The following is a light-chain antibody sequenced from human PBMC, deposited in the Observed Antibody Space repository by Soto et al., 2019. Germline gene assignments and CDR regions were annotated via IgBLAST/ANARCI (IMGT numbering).Light chain of an antibody. CDR1: RFNLGAGYE. V-gene: IGLV1-40*01. J-gene: IGLJ2*01. Sequence: QSVLTQPPSVSGAPGQRVTISCTGNRFNLGAGYEVHWYQHLPGTAPKLLIKDSNKRPSGVPDRFSGSKSGTSASLAITGLQAEDEADYYCQSYDNNVTVYVIFGGGTKLTVL. CDR2: DSN. CDR3: QSYDNNVTVYVI.